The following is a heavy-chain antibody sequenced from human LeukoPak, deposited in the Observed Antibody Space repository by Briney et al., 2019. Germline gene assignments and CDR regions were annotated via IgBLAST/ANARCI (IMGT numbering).Heavy chain of an antibody. Sequence: ASVKVSCKASGYTFTSYAMHWVRQAPGQRLEWMGWINAGNGNTKYSQKFQGRVTITRDTSASTAYMELSSLRSEDTAVYYCARVYDYDDAFDIWGQGTMVTVSS. CDR1: GYTFTSYA. D-gene: IGHD3-16*01. CDR2: INAGNGNT. J-gene: IGHJ3*02. CDR3: ARVYDYDDAFDI. V-gene: IGHV1-3*01.